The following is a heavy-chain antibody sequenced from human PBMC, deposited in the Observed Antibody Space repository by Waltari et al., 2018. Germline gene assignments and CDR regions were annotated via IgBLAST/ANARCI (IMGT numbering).Heavy chain of an antibody. CDR1: GGTFSSYT. V-gene: IGHV1-69*02. CDR3: ARGVITIFGVVHYYYYGMDV. D-gene: IGHD3-3*01. Sequence: QVQLVQSGAEVKKPGSSVKVSCKASGGTFSSYTISWVRQAPGQGLEWMGRIIPSLGIANYAQKFQGRVTITADKSTSTAYMELSSLRSEDTAVYYCARGVITIFGVVHYYYYGMDVWGQGTTVTVSS. CDR2: IIPSLGIA. J-gene: IGHJ6*02.